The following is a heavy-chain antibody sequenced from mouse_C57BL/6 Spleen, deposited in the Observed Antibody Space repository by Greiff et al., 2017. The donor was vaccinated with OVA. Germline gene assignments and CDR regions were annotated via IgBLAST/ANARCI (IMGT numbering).Heavy chain of an antibody. Sequence: VQLQQSGPELVKPGASVKISCKASGYAFSSSWMNWVKQRPGKGLEWIGRIYPGDGDTNYNGKFKGKATLTADKSSSTAYMQLSSLTSEDSAVYFCARRVYYGSSYDAMDYWGQGTSVTVSS. CDR3: ARRVYYGSSYDAMDY. V-gene: IGHV1-82*01. CDR2: IYPGDGDT. D-gene: IGHD1-1*01. J-gene: IGHJ4*01. CDR1: GYAFSSSW.